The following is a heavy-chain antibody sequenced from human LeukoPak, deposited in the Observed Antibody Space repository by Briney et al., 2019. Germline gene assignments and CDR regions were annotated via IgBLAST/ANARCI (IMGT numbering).Heavy chain of an antibody. Sequence: GGSLRLSCAASGFTFSTYAMSWFRRPQGKGLGWFSGISGSSSHTEDADSVKGRFTISRDNSKNTLFLQMNNLRVEDTALYYCTKEYDKTNRSPQWGFDSWGQGTLVTVSS. CDR2: ISGSSSHT. V-gene: IGHV3-23*01. CDR1: GFTFSTYA. D-gene: IGHD6-19*01. J-gene: IGHJ4*02. CDR3: TKEYDKTNRSPQWGFDS.